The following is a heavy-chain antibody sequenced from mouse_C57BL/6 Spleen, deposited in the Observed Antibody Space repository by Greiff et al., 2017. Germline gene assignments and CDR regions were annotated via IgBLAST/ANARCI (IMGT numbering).Heavy chain of an antibody. J-gene: IGHJ4*01. CDR1: GFTFSDYY. CDR3: ATQSSYYYGSSYAMDY. V-gene: IGHV5-16*01. D-gene: IGHD1-1*01. Sequence: EVKLMESEGGLVQPGSSMKLSCTASGFTFSDYYMAWVRQVPEKGLEWVANINYDGSSTYYLDSLKSRFIISRDNAKNILYLQMSSLKSEDTATYNCATQSSYYYGSSYAMDYWGQGTSVTVSS. CDR2: INYDGSST.